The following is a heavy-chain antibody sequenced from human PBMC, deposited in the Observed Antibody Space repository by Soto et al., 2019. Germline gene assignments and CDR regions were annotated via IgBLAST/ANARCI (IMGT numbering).Heavy chain of an antibody. D-gene: IGHD5-12*01. J-gene: IGHJ3*02. V-gene: IGHV3-48*03. CDR1: GFSFSSYE. CDR2: ISSSGTI. CDR3: TKEKSVMYSGYDAFDI. Sequence: SLRLSCAASGFSFSSYEMDWVRQAPGKGLEWVAYISSSGTIFYGESAKGRFTISRDNADNILYLQMNSLRVEDTAVYYCTKEKSVMYSGYDAFDIWGRGTMVTVSS.